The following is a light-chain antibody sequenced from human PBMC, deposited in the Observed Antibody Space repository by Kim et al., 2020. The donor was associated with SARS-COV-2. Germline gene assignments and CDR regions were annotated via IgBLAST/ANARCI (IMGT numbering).Light chain of an antibody. CDR1: QSVSSN. V-gene: IGKV3-15*01. J-gene: IGKJ1*01. CDR3: QHYNNWPRT. Sequence: EIVMTQSPATLSESPGERATLSCRASQSVSSNLAWYQQKPGQAPRLLIYSASTRATGIPARFSGSGSGTEFTLTISGLQSEDFTIYYCQHYNNWPRTFGQGTKVDIK. CDR2: SAS.